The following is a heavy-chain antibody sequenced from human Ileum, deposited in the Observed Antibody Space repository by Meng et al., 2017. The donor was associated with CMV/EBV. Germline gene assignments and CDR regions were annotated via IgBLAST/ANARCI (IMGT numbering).Heavy chain of an antibody. J-gene: IGHJ6*02. CDR3: ARATGYCSGIGCYTFTYYYGMDV. D-gene: IGHD2-2*02. V-gene: IGHV4-61*01. CDR2: VYYSGTT. CDR1: GGSVSSGSSY. Sequence: GSLRLSCSVSGGSVSSGSSYWSWIRQPPGKGLEWIGYVYYSGTTNYSPSLKSRVTISVDTSKNQFSLKLSSVTAADTAVYYCARATGYCSGIGCYTFTYYYGMDVWGQGTTVTGYS.